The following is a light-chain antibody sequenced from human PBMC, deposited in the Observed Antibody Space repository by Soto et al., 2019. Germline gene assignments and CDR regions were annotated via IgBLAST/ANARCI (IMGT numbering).Light chain of an antibody. CDR2: AAS. Sequence: DIQMTQSPSSLSASVGDRVTITCRASQSISSYLNWYQQKPGKAPKLLIYAASSLKSGVPSRFSGSGSGTDFTLTISSMQPDDFATYYYQQRVFTFGPGTKVDIK. J-gene: IGKJ3*01. V-gene: IGKV1-39*01. CDR3: QQRVFT. CDR1: QSISSY.